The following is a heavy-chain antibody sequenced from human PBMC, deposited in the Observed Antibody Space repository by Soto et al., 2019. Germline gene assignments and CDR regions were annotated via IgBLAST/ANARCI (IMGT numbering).Heavy chain of an antibody. CDR2: ISAYNGNT. CDR3: ARNRVVVAATVYYYYYMDV. Sequence: QVQLVQSGAEVKKPGASVKVSCKASGYTFTSYGISWVRQAPGQGLEWMGWISAYNGNTNYARKLQGRVTMTTDTSTSTAYMELRSLRSDDTAVYYCARNRVVVAATVYYYYYMDVWGKGTTVTVSS. CDR1: GYTFTSYG. D-gene: IGHD2-15*01. V-gene: IGHV1-18*01. J-gene: IGHJ6*03.